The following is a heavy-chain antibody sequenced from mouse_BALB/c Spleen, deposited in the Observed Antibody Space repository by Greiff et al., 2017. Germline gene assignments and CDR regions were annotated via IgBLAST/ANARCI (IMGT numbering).Heavy chain of an antibody. CDR2: ISNGGGST. Sequence: DVQLVESGGGLVQPGGSLKLSCAASGFTFRSYTMSWVRQTPEKRLEWVAYISNGGGSTYYPDTVKGRFTISRDNAKNTLYLQMSSLKSEDTAMYYCARHDGYYRYYFDYWGQGTTLTVSS. CDR3: ARHDGYYRYYFDY. V-gene: IGHV5-12-2*01. J-gene: IGHJ2*01. CDR1: GFTFRSYT. D-gene: IGHD2-3*01.